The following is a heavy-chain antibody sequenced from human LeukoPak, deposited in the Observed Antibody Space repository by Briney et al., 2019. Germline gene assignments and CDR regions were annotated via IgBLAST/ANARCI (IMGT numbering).Heavy chain of an antibody. D-gene: IGHD3-10*01. CDR3: ARDPGSYYPTWFDP. CDR2: INPNSGGT. Sequence: ASVKVSCKASGYTFTGYYMHWVRQAPGQGLEWMGWINPNSGGTNYAQKFQGRVTMTRDTSISTAYMELSRLRSDDTAVYYCARDPGSYYPTWFDPWGRGTLVTVSS. J-gene: IGHJ5*02. CDR1: GYTFTGYY. V-gene: IGHV1-2*02.